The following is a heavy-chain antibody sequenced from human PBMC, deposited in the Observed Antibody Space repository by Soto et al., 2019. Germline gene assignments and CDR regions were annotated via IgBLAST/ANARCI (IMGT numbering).Heavy chain of an antibody. CDR3: AKGRSSGWSFDY. D-gene: IGHD6-19*01. V-gene: IGHV3-23*01. J-gene: IGHJ4*02. CDR1: GFTFSTYA. CDR2: ISGSGDST. Sequence: EVQLLESGGGLVQPGGSLRLSCAASGFTFSTYAMNWVRQAPGKGLEWVSGISGSGDSTYYADSVKGRFTVSRDNSKNTLYLQMNSLRAEDTAVFYCAKGRSSGWSFDYWGQGTLVTVSS.